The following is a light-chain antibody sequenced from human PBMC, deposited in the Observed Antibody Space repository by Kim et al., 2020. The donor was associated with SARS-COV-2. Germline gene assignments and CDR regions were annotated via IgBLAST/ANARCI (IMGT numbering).Light chain of an antibody. J-gene: IGKJ5*01. CDR2: DAY. CDR3: QQRNNWSS. CDR1: QSITSY. V-gene: IGKV3-11*01. Sequence: EVVLTQSPATLSLSPGERATLSCRASQSITSYLAWYQQKPGQPPRLLIYDAYNRATGVPARFSGSGSGTDFTLTISSLEPEDFAVYYCQQRNNWSSFGQGTRLEIK.